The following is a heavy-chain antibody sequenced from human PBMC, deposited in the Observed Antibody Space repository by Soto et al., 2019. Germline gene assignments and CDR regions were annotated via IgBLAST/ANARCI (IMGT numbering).Heavy chain of an antibody. V-gene: IGHV3-30-3*01. CDR3: ATEVPPSHCSSTSCSN. Sequence: QVQLVESGGGVVQPGRSLRLSCAASGFTFSSYAMHWVRQAPGKGLEWVAVISYDGSNKYYADSVKGRFTISRDNSKNTLYLQMTSLRAEDTAVYYCATEVPPSHCSSTSCSNRGQGTLVTVSS. CDR1: GFTFSSYA. D-gene: IGHD2-2*01. CDR2: ISYDGSNK. J-gene: IGHJ1*01.